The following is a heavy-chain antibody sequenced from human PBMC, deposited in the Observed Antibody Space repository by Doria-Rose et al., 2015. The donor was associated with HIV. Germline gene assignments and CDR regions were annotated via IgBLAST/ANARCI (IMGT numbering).Heavy chain of an antibody. Sequence: RQPPGKGLEWIGTVYYSGSAHSNPSLRSRVTVSVDTSKNHFSLILTSVTAADTAVYYCARGTHYYDTSGLYYFDSWGQGTLVTVSS. CDR3: ARGTHYYDTSGLYYFDS. CDR2: VYYSGSA. D-gene: IGHD3-22*01. V-gene: IGHV4-39*02. J-gene: IGHJ4*02.